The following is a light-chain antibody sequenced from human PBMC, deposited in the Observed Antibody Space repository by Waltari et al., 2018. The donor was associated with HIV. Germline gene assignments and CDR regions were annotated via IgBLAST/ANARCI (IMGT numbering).Light chain of an antibody. V-gene: IGLV4-69*01. Sequence: QLVLTQSPSASASLGASVKLTCTLSSGHSNYAIAWHQQQPEKGSRYLMQLQRDGSHIKGDGIPDRFFGSSSADEPYITTSSLQYEDEADYYCQTWGAGIQEVFGGGTKLTVL. CDR3: QTWGAGIQEV. CDR2: LQRDGSH. J-gene: IGLJ3*02. CDR1: SGHSNYA.